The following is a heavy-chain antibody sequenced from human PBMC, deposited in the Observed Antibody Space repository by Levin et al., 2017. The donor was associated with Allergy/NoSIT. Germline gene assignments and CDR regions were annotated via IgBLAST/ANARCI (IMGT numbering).Heavy chain of an antibody. CDR1: GFTFDDYA. CDR3: AKTSSSSWYIDY. Sequence: SLRLSCAVSGFTFDDYAMHWVRQAPGKGLEWVSGISWNSGSIAYADSVKGRFTISRDNAKNSLYLQMNSLRAEDTAFYYCAKTSSSSWYIDYWGQGTLVTVSS. CDR2: ISWNSGSI. D-gene: IGHD6-13*01. J-gene: IGHJ4*02. V-gene: IGHV3-9*01.